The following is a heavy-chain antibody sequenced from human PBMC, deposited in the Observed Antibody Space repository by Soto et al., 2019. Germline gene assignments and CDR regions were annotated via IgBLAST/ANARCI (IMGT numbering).Heavy chain of an antibody. CDR3: ARDNGEYYYGSGSYHFDY. Sequence: GGSLRLSCAASGFTFSSYGMHWVRQAPGKGLEWVAVIWYDGSNKYYADSVKGRFTISRDNSKNTLYPQMNSLRAEDTAVYYCARDNGEYYYGSGSYHFDYWGQGTLVTVSS. CDR1: GFTFSSYG. V-gene: IGHV3-33*01. CDR2: IWYDGSNK. D-gene: IGHD3-10*01. J-gene: IGHJ4*02.